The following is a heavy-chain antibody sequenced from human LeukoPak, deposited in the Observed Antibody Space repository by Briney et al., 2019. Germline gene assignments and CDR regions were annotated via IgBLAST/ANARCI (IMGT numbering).Heavy chain of an antibody. J-gene: IGHJ4*02. D-gene: IGHD6-13*01. CDR2: IRSKSKNYAT. CDR3: TSRTPGSSYAYYFDF. V-gene: IGHV3-73*01. Sequence: PGGSLRLSCAASGLTFSGAAMHWVRQASGQGLEWVGRIRSKSKNYATEYAASVKGRFTISRDDSKSTAYLQMNSLKSDDTALYYCTSRTPGSSYAYYFDFWGQGTLVTVSS. CDR1: GLTFSGAA.